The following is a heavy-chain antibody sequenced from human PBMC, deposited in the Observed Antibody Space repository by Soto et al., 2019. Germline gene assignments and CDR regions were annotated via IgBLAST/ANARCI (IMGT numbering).Heavy chain of an antibody. CDR2: IIPIFGTA. J-gene: IGHJ3*02. Sequence: SVKVSCKASGGTFSSYAISWVRQAPGQGLEWVGGIIPIFGTANYAQKFQGRVTITADESTSTAYMELSSLRSEDTAVYYCARDQRRNQATKHAFDIWGQGTMVTVSS. D-gene: IGHD1-26*01. CDR1: GGTFSSYA. V-gene: IGHV1-69*13. CDR3: ARDQRRNQATKHAFDI.